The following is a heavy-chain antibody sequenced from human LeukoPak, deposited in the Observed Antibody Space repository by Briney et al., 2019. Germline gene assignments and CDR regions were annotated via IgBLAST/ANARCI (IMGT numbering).Heavy chain of an antibody. CDR3: ARSGYYDSTNDAFDI. CDR2: IKQDGSEK. V-gene: IGHV3-7*01. J-gene: IGHJ3*02. CDR1: GFTFSSYW. D-gene: IGHD3-22*01. Sequence: GGSLRLSCAASGFTFSSYWMSWVRQAPGKGLEWVANIKQDGSEKYYVDSVKGRFTISRDNAKNSLYLQMNSLRAEDTAVYYCARSGYYDSTNDAFDIWGQGTMVTVSS.